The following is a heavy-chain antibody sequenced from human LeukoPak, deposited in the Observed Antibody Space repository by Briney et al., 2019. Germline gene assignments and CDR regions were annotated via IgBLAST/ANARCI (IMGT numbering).Heavy chain of an antibody. V-gene: IGHV3-48*01. D-gene: IGHD4-23*01. Sequence: PGGSLRLSCAASGFTFSSYSMNWVRQAPGKGLEWVSYISSSSSTIYYADSVKGRFTISRDNAKNSLYLQMNSLRAEDTAVYYCARSFTVVTHYFDYWGQGTLVTVSS. CDR3: ARSFTVVTHYFDY. J-gene: IGHJ4*02. CDR2: ISSSSSTI. CDR1: GFTFSSYS.